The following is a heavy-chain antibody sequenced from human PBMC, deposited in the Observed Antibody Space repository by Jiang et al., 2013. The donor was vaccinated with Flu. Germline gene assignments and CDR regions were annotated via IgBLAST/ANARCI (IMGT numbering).Heavy chain of an antibody. V-gene: IGHV1-3*01. J-gene: IGHJ4*02. CDR3: ATGSRRDY. Sequence: HWVRQAPGQRLEWMGWINGGNGNTKYSEKFQGRVTITRDTSASTAYMELSSLRSEDTAVYYCATGSRRDYWGQGTLVTVSS. D-gene: IGHD6-13*01. CDR2: INGGNGNT.